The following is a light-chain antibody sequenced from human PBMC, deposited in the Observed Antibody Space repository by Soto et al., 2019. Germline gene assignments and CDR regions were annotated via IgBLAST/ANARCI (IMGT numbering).Light chain of an antibody. V-gene: IGLV2-14*02. CDR1: SSDVGSYNL. Sequence: QSVLTQPASVSGSPGQSITISCTGTSSDVGSYNLVSWYQQHPGKAPKLMIYEVRNRPSGVSDRFSGSKSGKTASLTIFGLQAEDEADYYCSSYTTSTTQVFGGGTKLTVL. CDR2: EVR. CDR3: SSYTTSTTQV. J-gene: IGLJ2*01.